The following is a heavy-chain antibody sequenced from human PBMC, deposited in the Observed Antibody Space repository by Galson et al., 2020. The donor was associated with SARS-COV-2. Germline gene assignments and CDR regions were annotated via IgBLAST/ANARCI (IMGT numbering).Heavy chain of an antibody. D-gene: IGHD6-13*01. Sequence: GGSLRLSCAASGFTFSSYEMNWVRQAPGKGLEWVSYISSSGSTIYYADSVKGRFTISRDNAKNSLYLQMNSLRAEDTAVYYCAREQYSSSWYDYWGQGTLVTVSS. J-gene: IGHJ4*02. CDR1: GFTFSSYE. CDR2: ISSSGSTI. V-gene: IGHV3-48*03. CDR3: AREQYSSSWYDY.